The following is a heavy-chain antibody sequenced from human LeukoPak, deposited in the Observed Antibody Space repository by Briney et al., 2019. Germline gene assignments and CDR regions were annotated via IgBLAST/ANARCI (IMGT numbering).Heavy chain of an antibody. CDR2: ISSSSSYI. Sequence: GGSLRLSCAASGFTFSSYSMNWVRQAPGKGLEWVSSISSSSSYIYYADSVKGRFTISRDNAKNSLYLQMNSLRAEDTAVYYCARDYIAAAGPIDYWGQGTLVTVSS. J-gene: IGHJ4*02. CDR3: ARDYIAAAGPIDY. V-gene: IGHV3-21*01. CDR1: GFTFSSYS. D-gene: IGHD6-13*01.